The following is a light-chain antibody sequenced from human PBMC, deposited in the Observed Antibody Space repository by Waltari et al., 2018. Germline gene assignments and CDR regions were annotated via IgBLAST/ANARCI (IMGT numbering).Light chain of an antibody. CDR3: QQYGSSLGT. V-gene: IGKV3-20*01. CDR2: GAS. Sequence: EIVLTQSPGTLSLSPGERATLSCRASQSGSSNYLAWYQQKPGQAPRLLIYGASSRATGIPDRFIGSGSETDFTLTITRLEPEDFAMYYCQQYGSSLGTFGQG. J-gene: IGKJ1*01. CDR1: QSGSSNY.